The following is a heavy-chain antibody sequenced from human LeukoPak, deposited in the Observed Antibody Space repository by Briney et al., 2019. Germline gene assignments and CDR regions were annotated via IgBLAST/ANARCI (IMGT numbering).Heavy chain of an antibody. D-gene: IGHD3-16*01. V-gene: IGHV3-21*01. CDR3: ARGGRDTIHGY. J-gene: IGHJ4*02. CDR1: GFTFSSYS. CDR2: ISSSSSYI. Sequence: GGSLRLSCAASGFTFSSYSMNWVRQAPEKGLEWVSSISSSSSYIYYADSVKGRFTISRDNAKNSLYLQMNSLRAEDTAVYYCARGGRDTIHGYWGQGTLVTVSS.